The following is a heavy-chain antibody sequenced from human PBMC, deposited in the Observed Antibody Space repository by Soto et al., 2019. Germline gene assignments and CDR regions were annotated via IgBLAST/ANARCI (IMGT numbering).Heavy chain of an antibody. CDR3: ARDWRLRLGDLGGRFDY. D-gene: IGHD3-16*01. CDR1: GGSIASVGSY. J-gene: IGHJ4*02. Sequence: SETLSLTCSVSGGSIASVGSYWSWIRQLPGKGLEWIGYIYYSGSTYYNPSLNSRVAISVDMSNNQFSLNLSSVTAADTAVYYCARDWRLRLGDLGGRFDYWGQGIQVTFSS. V-gene: IGHV4-31*03. CDR2: IYYSGST.